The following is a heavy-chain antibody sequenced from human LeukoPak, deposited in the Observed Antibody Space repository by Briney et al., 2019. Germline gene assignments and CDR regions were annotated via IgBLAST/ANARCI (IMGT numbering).Heavy chain of an antibody. J-gene: IGHJ3*02. CDR1: GFTFSNYA. CDR2: ISVRGYST. Sequence: PGGSLRLSCAASGFTFSNYAMSWVRQAPGKGLEWVTAISVRGYSTYYADSVKGRFTISRDNSKNTLYLQMNSLRAEDTAVYYCAKDLGLRYFDWLDAFDIWGQGTMVTVSS. V-gene: IGHV3-23*01. D-gene: IGHD3-9*01. CDR3: AKDLGLRYFDWLDAFDI.